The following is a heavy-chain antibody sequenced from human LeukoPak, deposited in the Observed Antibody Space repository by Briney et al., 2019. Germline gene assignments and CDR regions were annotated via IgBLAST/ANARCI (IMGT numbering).Heavy chain of an antibody. Sequence: SETLSLTCTVSGGSISSSNSYWGWIRQPPGKGLEWIGTIYHTGSTYYNPSLKSRVTISVDTSKNQFSLNLSSVIAADTAVYYCARYYYDSRLFDYWGQGTLVTVSS. CDR1: GGSISSSNSY. D-gene: IGHD3-22*01. CDR3: ARYYYDSRLFDY. V-gene: IGHV4-39*01. CDR2: IYHTGST. J-gene: IGHJ4*02.